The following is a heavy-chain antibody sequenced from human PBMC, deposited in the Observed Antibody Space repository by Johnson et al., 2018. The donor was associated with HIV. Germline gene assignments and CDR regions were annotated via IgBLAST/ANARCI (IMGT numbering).Heavy chain of an antibody. D-gene: IGHD3/OR15-3a*01. CDR3: AKDKFMFLDNPVDAFDI. Sequence: VQLVESGGGLVQRGGSLRLSCEASGFTLGSYDMHWVRQAAGKGLEWVSEIDSDGETYYPASVKGRFTTSRENSNNTLYLHMNSLRPDDTGVYYCAKDKFMFLDNPVDAFDIWGQGTLVTVSS. CDR1: GFTLGSYD. CDR2: IDSDGET. J-gene: IGHJ3*02. V-gene: IGHV3-13*01.